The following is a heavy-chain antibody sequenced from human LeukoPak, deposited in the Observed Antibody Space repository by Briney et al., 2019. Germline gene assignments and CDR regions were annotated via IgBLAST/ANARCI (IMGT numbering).Heavy chain of an antibody. V-gene: IGHV1-2*06. CDR1: GYTFTGYY. CDR2: INPNSGGT. D-gene: IGHD3-22*01. Sequence: ASVKVSCKASGYTFTGYYMHWVRQAPGQGLDWMGRINPNSGGTNYAQKFQGRVTMTRDTSISTAYMELSRLRSDDTAVYYCARVTTMIVVDDAFDIWGQGTMVTVSS. J-gene: IGHJ3*02. CDR3: ARVTTMIVVDDAFDI.